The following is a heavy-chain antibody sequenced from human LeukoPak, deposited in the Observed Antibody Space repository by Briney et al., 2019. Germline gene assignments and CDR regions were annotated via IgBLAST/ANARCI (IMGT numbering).Heavy chain of an antibody. CDR2: MNPDSGNT. Sequence: ASVKVSCKASGYTFTSCDINWVRQATGQGLEWMGWMNPDSGNTGYGQSFQGRITMTRDISIGTAYMELSNLTSEDTAIYYCTRGSSGRRDNWGQGTLVTVSA. CDR1: GYTFTSCD. CDR3: TRGSSGRRDN. J-gene: IGHJ4*02. V-gene: IGHV1-8*02. D-gene: IGHD6-19*01.